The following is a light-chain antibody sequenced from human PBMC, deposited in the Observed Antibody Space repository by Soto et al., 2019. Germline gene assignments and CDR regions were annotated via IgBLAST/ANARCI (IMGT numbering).Light chain of an antibody. Sequence: SYELTQPPSVSASPGQTARITCSGDALPKQYAYWYQQKPGQAPVLVIYKDSERPSGIPERFSGSSSGTTVTLTISGVQAEDEADYYCQSADSSGTSQVFGGGTKLTVL. CDR1: ALPKQY. CDR2: KDS. J-gene: IGLJ3*02. V-gene: IGLV3-25*03. CDR3: QSADSSGTSQV.